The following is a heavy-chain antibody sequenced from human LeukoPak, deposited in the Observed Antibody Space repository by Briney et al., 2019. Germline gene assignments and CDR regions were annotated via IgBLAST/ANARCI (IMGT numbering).Heavy chain of an antibody. CDR3: ATASSIAASGWFDP. Sequence: SVKVSCKASGGTFSNYAISWVRQAPGQGLEWMGGIIPIFGTANYAQKLQDRVTLSMEESTSTAYMELSSLRSEDTAVYYCATASSIAASGWFDPWGQGTLVTVSS. J-gene: IGHJ5*02. D-gene: IGHD6-6*01. CDR1: GGTFSNYA. CDR2: IIPIFGTA. V-gene: IGHV1-69*05.